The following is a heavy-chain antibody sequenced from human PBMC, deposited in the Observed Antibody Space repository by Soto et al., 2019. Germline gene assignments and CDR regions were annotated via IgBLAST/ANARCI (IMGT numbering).Heavy chain of an antibody. CDR3: ARERGDTIFFDY. D-gene: IGHD3-3*01. V-gene: IGHV1-69*01. CDR1: GGTFSSYA. CDR2: TIPIFGTA. J-gene: IGHJ4*02. Sequence: QVQLVQSGPEVKKPGSSVKVSCKASGGTFSSYAISWVRQAPGQGLEWMGGTIPIFGTANYAQKFQGRVKITADESTSTAYMELSSLRSEDTAVYYCARERGDTIFFDYWGQGTLVTVSS.